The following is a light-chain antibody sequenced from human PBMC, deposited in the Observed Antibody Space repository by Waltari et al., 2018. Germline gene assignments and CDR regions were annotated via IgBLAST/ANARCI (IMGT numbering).Light chain of an antibody. J-gene: IGKJ4*01. CDR1: HHISSW. V-gene: IGKV1-12*01. CDR3: QQLHTYPLT. CDR2: VAS. Sequence: DIQLTQPPSFVSAPIGDRVTITCRASHHISSWLAWYPQKPGKAPKLLIYVASTLHRGVPSRFSGGGSGTEFTLTISSLQPEDFATYYCQQLHTYPLTFGGGTEVEL.